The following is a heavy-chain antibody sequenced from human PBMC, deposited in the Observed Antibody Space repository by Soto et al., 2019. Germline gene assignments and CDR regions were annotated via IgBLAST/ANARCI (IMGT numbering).Heavy chain of an antibody. V-gene: IGHV1-69*12. CDR3: ARVEAVAGLYNYHGLDV. J-gene: IGHJ6*02. D-gene: IGHD6-19*01. CDR2: IVPIFGTT. Sequence: QVQLVQSGAEVKKPGSSVKVSCKVSGGTFSNYAIDWVRLAPGHGLEWMGGIVPIFGTTYYTQKFQGRATIIADDSTTTADFEMSSLRSEDTAIYYCARVEAVAGLYNYHGLDVWGQGTAVTVSS. CDR1: GGTFSNYA.